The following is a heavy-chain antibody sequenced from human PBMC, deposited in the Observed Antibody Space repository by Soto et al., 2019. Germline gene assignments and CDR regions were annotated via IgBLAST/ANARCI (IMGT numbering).Heavy chain of an antibody. J-gene: IGHJ6*02. V-gene: IGHV1-69*01. CDR2: IIPMYNKS. CDR1: GGTFSTYA. D-gene: IGHD4-4*01. Sequence: QVQLVQSGAEVKKPGSSVRVSCQASGGTFSTYAFNWVRQAPGQGLEWMGGIIPMYNKSNYAPNFLGRVTISADPSTSTAYMELTTLRSEEAAVYFCSRGYSRGYFYAMDVWGQGTTVTVSS. CDR3: SRGYSRGYFYAMDV.